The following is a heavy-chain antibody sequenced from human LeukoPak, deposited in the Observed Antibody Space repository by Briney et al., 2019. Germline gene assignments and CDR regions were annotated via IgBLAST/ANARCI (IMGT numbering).Heavy chain of an antibody. J-gene: IGHJ4*02. CDR1: GYTFTSYG. V-gene: IGHV1-18*01. Sequence: ASVKVSCEASGYTFTSYGMHWVRQAPGQGLEWVGWISAYNGNTNYAHNVQGRVTITTDKSTNTPYMELRSLRSEDTAVYYCAREWRYYDSSGYYYLFDYWGRGTGATVS. CDR2: ISAYNGNT. D-gene: IGHD3-22*01. CDR3: AREWRYYDSSGYYYLFDY.